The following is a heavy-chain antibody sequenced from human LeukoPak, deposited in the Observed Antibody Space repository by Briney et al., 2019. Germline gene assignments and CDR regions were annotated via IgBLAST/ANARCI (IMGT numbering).Heavy chain of an antibody. V-gene: IGHV4-34*01. Sequence: SETLSLTCAVYGGSFSGYYWSWIRQPPGKGLEWIGEINHSGSTNYNPSLKSRVTISVDTSKNQFSLKLSSVTAADTAVYYCARDGGYYYDSSGGDYWGQGTLVTVSS. CDR3: ARDGGYYYDSSGGDY. CDR2: INHSGST. CDR1: GGSFSGYY. J-gene: IGHJ4*02. D-gene: IGHD3-22*01.